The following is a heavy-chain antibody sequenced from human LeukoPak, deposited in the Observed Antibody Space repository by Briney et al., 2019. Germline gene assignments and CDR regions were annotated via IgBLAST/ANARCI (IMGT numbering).Heavy chain of an antibody. J-gene: IGHJ4*02. D-gene: IGHD6-19*01. CDR2: IYGSGST. CDR3: ARNVGWYSHDS. Sequence: SETLSLTCTVSGDSLSSHYWSWIRQPPGKGLEWIGYIYGSGSTHYDPSLRSRVTISEDTSKNQFSLKLTSVTTADTAVYYCARNVGWYSHDSWGQGTLVTVSS. V-gene: IGHV4-59*08. CDR1: GDSLSSHY.